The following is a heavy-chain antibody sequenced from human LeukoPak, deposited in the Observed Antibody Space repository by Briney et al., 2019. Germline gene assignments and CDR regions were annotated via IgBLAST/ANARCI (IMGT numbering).Heavy chain of an antibody. CDR1: GFTFSGSS. CDR3: VSGSDTFDP. Sequence: GGSLRLSCAASGFTFSGSSMSWVRQASGKGLEWVGRIRSKANSFATTYSASVKGRFTISRDDSKNTAYLQMNSLKTEDTAVYYCVSGSDTFDPWGQGTLVTVSS. CDR2: IRSKANSFAT. J-gene: IGHJ5*02. D-gene: IGHD1-26*01. V-gene: IGHV3-73*01.